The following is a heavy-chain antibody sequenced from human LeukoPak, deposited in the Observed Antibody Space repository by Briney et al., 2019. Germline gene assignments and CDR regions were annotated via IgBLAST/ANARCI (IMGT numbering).Heavy chain of an antibody. CDR2: TIYSGAT. V-gene: IGHV4-59*01. D-gene: IGHD1-1*01. Sequence: SETLSLTCTGTGVTSSPYTWSWIRQTPGKGLEWIRNTIYSGATPNYNPSVKSRVTISVVTSKNQFSLKLSSVTAADTAVYYCARVGDWNDLVYWGQGTLVTVSS. CDR1: GVTSSPYT. J-gene: IGHJ4*02. CDR3: ARVGDWNDLVY.